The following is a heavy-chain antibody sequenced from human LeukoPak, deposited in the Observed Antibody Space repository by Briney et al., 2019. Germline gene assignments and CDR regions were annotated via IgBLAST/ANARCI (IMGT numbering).Heavy chain of an antibody. D-gene: IGHD6-13*01. J-gene: IGHJ6*03. V-gene: IGHV4-34*01. CDR2: INHSGST. CDR1: GGSFSGYY. Sequence: SETLSLTCAVLGGSFSGYYWSWIRQPPGKGLEWIGEINHSGSTNYNPSLKSRVTISVDTSKNQFSLKLSSVTAADTAVYYCAREYSSSWYVRRGGNMDVWGKGTTVTVSS. CDR3: AREYSSSWYVRRGGNMDV.